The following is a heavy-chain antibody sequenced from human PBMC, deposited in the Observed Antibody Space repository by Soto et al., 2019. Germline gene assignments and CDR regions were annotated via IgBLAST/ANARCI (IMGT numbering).Heavy chain of an antibody. J-gene: IGHJ6*02. CDR1: GRSFSGYY. Sequence: SETLSLTCAVYGRSFSGYYWSWIRQPPGKGLERIGEINHSGSTNYNPSLKRRVTISVDTSKNQFSLKLSSVTAADTAVYYCASDADCSGGSCYTQSADYYYGMDVWGQGTTVTVSS. CDR3: ASDADCSGGSCYTQSADYYYGMDV. D-gene: IGHD2-15*01. CDR2: INHSGST. V-gene: IGHV4-34*01.